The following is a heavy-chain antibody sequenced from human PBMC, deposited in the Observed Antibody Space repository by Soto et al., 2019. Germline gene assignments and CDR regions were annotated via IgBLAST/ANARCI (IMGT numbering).Heavy chain of an antibody. CDR2: MNPNSGNT. D-gene: IGHD3-10*01. CDR1: GYTFTSYD. Sequence: ASVKVSCKASGYTFTSYDINWVRQATGQGLEWMGWMNPNSGNTGYAQKFQGRVTMTRNTSISTAYMELSSLRSEDTAVYYCARTILPITMVRGVYDAFDIWGQGTMVTVSS. J-gene: IGHJ3*02. CDR3: ARTILPITMVRGVYDAFDI. V-gene: IGHV1-8*01.